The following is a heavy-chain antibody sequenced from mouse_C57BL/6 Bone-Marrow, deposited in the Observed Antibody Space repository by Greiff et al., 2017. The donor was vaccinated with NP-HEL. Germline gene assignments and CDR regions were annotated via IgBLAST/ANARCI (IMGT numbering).Heavy chain of an antibody. J-gene: IGHJ4*01. CDR2: ILPSIGRT. Sequence: QVQLKQSGSELRSPGSSVKLSCKDFDSEVFPIAYMSWVRQKPVHGFEWIGGILPSIGRTIYGEKFEDKATLDADTLSNTAYLELNSLTSEDSAIYYCARESGLRRPYLYAMDYWGQGTSVTVSS. CDR1: DSEVFPIAY. V-gene: IGHV15-2*01. D-gene: IGHD2-4*01. CDR3: ARESGLRRPYLYAMDY.